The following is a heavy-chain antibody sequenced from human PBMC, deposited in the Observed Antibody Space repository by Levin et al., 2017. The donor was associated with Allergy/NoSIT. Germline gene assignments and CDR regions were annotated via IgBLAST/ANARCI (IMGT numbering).Heavy chain of an antibody. CDR2: IYHNGNT. Sequence: PSETLSLTCAVSGDSISSGSASWSWVRQPPGTGLEWIGYIYHNGNTYYNPSLESRVTISEDRSNNQFFLKLNSVTAADTAVYYCVRYTIFGLGPPLWGQGTLVTVSS. J-gene: IGHJ4*02. CDR3: VRYTIFGLGPPL. D-gene: IGHD3-3*01. CDR1: GDSISSGSAS. V-gene: IGHV4-30-2*01.